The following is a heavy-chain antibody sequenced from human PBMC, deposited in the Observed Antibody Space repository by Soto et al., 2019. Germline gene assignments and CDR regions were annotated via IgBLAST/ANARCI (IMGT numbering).Heavy chain of an antibody. CDR2: ISAYNGNT. D-gene: IGHD2-2*01. CDR3: ARDSRLRGTYQLPETYYYYGMDV. CDR1: GYTFTSYG. Sequence: ASMKISCKTSGYTFTSYGISWVRQAPGQGLEWMGWISAYNGNTNYAQKLQGRVTMTTDTSTSTAYMELRSLRSDDTAVYYCARDSRLRGTYQLPETYYYYGMDVCGQGTTVTVSS. V-gene: IGHV1-18*01. J-gene: IGHJ6*02.